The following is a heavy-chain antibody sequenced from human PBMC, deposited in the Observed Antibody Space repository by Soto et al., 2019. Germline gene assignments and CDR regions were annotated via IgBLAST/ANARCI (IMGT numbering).Heavy chain of an antibody. Sequence: AGSLRLSCAASGFTFSTHSMNWVRQAPGKGLEWVSYISSSGSTKNYAESVKGRFTISRDNAKNSLYLQMNGLRAGDTAVYYCARGGPPSGNYFDYWGQGTLVTVSS. D-gene: IGHD1-26*01. CDR1: GFTFSTHS. CDR2: ISSSGSTK. CDR3: ARGGPPSGNYFDY. J-gene: IGHJ4*02. V-gene: IGHV3-48*01.